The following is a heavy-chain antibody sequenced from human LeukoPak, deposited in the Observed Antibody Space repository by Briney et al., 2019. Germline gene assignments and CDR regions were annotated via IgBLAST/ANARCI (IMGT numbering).Heavy chain of an antibody. CDR2: IWCDGSNK. CDR1: GFTFSSYG. J-gene: IGHJ4*02. D-gene: IGHD2-15*01. V-gene: IGHV3-33*01. Sequence: PGGSLRLSCAAHGFTFSSYGIHRVRQAPGKGLGWEAVIWCDGSNKYYAECVKGRFTIYRDNSKNTLYLQMNRLRAEDTAVYYSARDMAGYCSGGSCFVRYYFDYWGQGTLVTVSS. CDR3: ARDMAGYCSGGSCFVRYYFDY.